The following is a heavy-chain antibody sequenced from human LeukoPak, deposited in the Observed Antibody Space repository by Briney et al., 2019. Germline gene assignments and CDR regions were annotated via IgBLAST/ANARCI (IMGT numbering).Heavy chain of an antibody. CDR1: GGSISSYY. J-gene: IGHJ6*03. V-gene: IGHV4-4*07. D-gene: IGHD3-22*01. CDR3: ARTYYYDSSYYQPPLYYYYYYMDV. CDR2: IYTSGST. Sequence: SETLSLTCTVSGGSISSYYWSWIRQPAGKGLEWIGRIYTSGSTNYNPSLKSRVTMSVDTSKNQFSLKLSSVTAADTAVYYCARTYYYDSSYYQPPLYYYYYYMDVWGKGTTVTVSS.